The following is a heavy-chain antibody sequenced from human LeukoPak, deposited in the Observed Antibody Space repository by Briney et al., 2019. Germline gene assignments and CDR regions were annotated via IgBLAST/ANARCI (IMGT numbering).Heavy chain of an antibody. CDR2: IYYSGST. D-gene: IGHD4-17*01. V-gene: IGHV4-59*01. Sequence: SETLSLTCTVSGGSISSYYWSWIRQPAGKGLEWIGYIYYSGSTNYNPSLKSRVTISVDTSKNQFSLKLSSVTAADTAVYYCARVLRDYGDYPNWFDPWGQGTLVTVSS. CDR1: GGSISSYY. J-gene: IGHJ5*02. CDR3: ARVLRDYGDYPNWFDP.